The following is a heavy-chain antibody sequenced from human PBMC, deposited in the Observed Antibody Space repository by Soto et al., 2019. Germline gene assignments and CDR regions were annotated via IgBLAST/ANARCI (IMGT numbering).Heavy chain of an antibody. Sequence: XRGLRRTWSPSGFTFSAYSLHWVRQAPGRGLEYVSAIGPNGNGACYADSVKGRFTISRDNSKNTLYLQMSSLRTEDTAVFYSVRDLHTIPDAWAQGSLVTFPS. J-gene: IGHJ5*02. CDR1: GFTFSAYS. CDR3: VRDLHTIPDA. D-gene: IGHD3-10*01. V-gene: IGHV3-64D*06. CDR2: IGPNGNGA.